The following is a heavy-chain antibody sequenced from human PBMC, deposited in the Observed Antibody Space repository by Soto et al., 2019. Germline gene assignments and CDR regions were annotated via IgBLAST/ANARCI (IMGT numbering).Heavy chain of an antibody. J-gene: IGHJ6*02. CDR1: GYTFSDFD. D-gene: IGHD3-16*01. V-gene: IGHV1-8*01. Sequence: QAHLEQSGAELKRPGASVKVSCKASGYTFSDFDINWLRQASGQGPEWMGWMNAKSGDTFFAQRFQGKFNMTWDTSLSTAYMEVGSLTSDDTAIFYCARGNPFNYAGFDVWGQGTTVAVSS. CDR3: ARGNPFNYAGFDV. CDR2: MNAKSGDT.